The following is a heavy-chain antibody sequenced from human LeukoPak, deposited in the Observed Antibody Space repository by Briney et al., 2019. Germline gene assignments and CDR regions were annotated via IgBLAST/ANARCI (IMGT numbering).Heavy chain of an antibody. Sequence: GGSLRLSCTVSGFTVGTYAMSWVRQGPGKGLEWVALMSGSGGSPHYADSVKGRITISRDTFKNMVYLGMNSLRAEDTATYYCAKDGEGFLEWSPPLGYWGQGTLVTVSS. V-gene: IGHV3-23*01. D-gene: IGHD3-3*01. CDR1: GFTVGTYA. CDR2: MSGSGGSP. J-gene: IGHJ4*02. CDR3: AKDGEGFLEWSPPLGY.